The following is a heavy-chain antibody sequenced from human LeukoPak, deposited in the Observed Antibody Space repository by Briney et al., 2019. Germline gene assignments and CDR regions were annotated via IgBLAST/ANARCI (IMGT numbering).Heavy chain of an antibody. V-gene: IGHV3-23*01. CDR3: AKPPNYYDSSLDY. J-gene: IGHJ4*02. CDR2: ISATEHST. Sequence: AGGSLRLSCAASGFTFSSYAMSWVRQAPGKGLEWASSISATEHSTYYADSVMGRFTIPRDNAKKTLYLQMNSLRAEDTAVYYCAKPPNYYDSSLDYWGQGTLVTVSS. D-gene: IGHD3-22*01. CDR1: GFTFSSYA.